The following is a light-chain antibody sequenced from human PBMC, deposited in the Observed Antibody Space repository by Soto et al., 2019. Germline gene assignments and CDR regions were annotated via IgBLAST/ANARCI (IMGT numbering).Light chain of an antibody. V-gene: IGLV2-14*01. CDR1: SSDVGGYNY. CDR2: DVS. J-gene: IGLJ1*01. Sequence: QAVVTQPASVSGSPGQSITISCTGTSSDVGGYNYVSWYQQHPGKAPKLMIYDVSNRPSGVSNRFSGSKSGNTASLTISGLQAEDEADYYFSSYTSSSTYVFGTGTKVTVL. CDR3: SSYTSSSTYV.